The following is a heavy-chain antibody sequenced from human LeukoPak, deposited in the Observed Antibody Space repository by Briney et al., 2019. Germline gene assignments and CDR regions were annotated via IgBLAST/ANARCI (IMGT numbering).Heavy chain of an antibody. CDR2: IYPGDSDT. V-gene: IGHV5-51*01. CDR1: GYSFTSYW. D-gene: IGHD6-19*01. CDR3: ARLHSSGWNTFDY. Sequence: GESLKISFKGSGYSFTSYWIGWVRPMPGKGLEWMGIIYPGDSDTRYSPSFQGQVTISADKSISTAYLQWSSLKASDTAMYYCARLHSSGWNTFDYWGQGTLVTVSA. J-gene: IGHJ4*02.